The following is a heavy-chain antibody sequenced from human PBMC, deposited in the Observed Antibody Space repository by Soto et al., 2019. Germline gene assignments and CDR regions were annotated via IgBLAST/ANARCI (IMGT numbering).Heavy chain of an antibody. CDR3: ARESDWNDVLRFFDGGDNRYFDY. V-gene: IGHV3-48*01. J-gene: IGHJ4*02. CDR1: GFTFSSYS. D-gene: IGHD3-3*01. Sequence: GGSLRLSCAASGFTFSSYSMNWVRQAPGKGLEWVSYISSSSSTIYYADSLKGRFTISRDNAKNSLYLQMNSLRAEDTAVYYCARESDWNDVLRFFDGGDNRYFDYWGQGTLVTVSS. CDR2: ISSSSSTI.